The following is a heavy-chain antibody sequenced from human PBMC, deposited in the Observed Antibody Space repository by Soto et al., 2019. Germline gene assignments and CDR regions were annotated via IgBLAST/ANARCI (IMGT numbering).Heavy chain of an antibody. Sequence: PSQTLSLTCAISGDSVSSNSAAWSWIRQSPSRGLEWLGRTFYRSKWYNDYAVSVKGRITINPDTSKDQFSLQLNSVTPEDTAVYYCAKEGGNHYHYYAMDVWGQGTTVTVSS. CDR2: TFYRSKWYN. CDR1: GDSVSSNSAA. CDR3: AKEGGNHYHYYAMDV. J-gene: IGHJ6*01. V-gene: IGHV6-1*01. D-gene: IGHD1-26*01.